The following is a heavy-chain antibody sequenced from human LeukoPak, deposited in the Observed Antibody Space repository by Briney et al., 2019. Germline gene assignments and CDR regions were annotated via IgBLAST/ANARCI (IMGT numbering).Heavy chain of an antibody. D-gene: IGHD5-18*01. CDR3: AKPRHRGYSYGPNDDAFDI. Sequence: GGSLRLSCAASGFTFSSYGMHWVRQAPGKGLEWVAFIRYDGSNKYYADSVKGRFTISRDNSKNTLYLQMNGLRAEDTAVYYCAKPRHRGYSYGPNDDAFDIWGQGTMVTVSS. CDR2: IRYDGSNK. J-gene: IGHJ3*02. CDR1: GFTFSSYG. V-gene: IGHV3-30*02.